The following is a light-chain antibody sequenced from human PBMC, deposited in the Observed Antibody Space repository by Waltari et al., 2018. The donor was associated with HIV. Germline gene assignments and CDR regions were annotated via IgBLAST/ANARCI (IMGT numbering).Light chain of an antibody. CDR1: QGISNH. CDR3: QHYHSHPVT. V-gene: IGKV1-16*01. CDR2: GAS. Sequence: DIQMTQSPSSLSASVGDAVNITCRASQGISNHLAWIQQKPGTAPKSLIFGASILQSWVPSRFRGSGSATDFTLTINNLQAEDFATYFCQHYHSHPVTFGGGTKVE. J-gene: IGKJ4*01.